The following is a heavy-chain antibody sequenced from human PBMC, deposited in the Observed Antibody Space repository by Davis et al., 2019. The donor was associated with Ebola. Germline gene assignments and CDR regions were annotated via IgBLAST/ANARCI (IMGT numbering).Heavy chain of an antibody. Sequence: GESLKISCAVSGFPFSNHWMYWVRQAPGKGLVWVSRINPDGSTTDYVDYVRGRFTISRDNAKNTLFLQMNSLRAEDTAVYYCARDLKVVPVAIYYYYGLDVWGQGTTVTVSS. CDR1: GFPFSNHW. CDR3: ARDLKVVPVAIYYYYGLDV. D-gene: IGHD2-2*01. V-gene: IGHV3-74*01. CDR2: INPDGSTT. J-gene: IGHJ6*02.